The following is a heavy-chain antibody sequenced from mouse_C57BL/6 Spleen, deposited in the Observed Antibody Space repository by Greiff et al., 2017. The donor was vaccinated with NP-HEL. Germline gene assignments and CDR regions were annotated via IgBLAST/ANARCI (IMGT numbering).Heavy chain of an antibody. CDR1: GFTFSSYA. J-gene: IGHJ4*01. CDR2: ISDGGSYT. CDR3: ASYYEDYAMDY. V-gene: IGHV5-4*01. D-gene: IGHD1-1*02. Sequence: EVQLVESGGGLVKPGGSLKLSCAASGFTFSSYAMSWVRQTPEKRLEWVATISDGGSYTYYPDNVKGRFTISRDNAKNNLYLQMSHLKSEDTAMYYCASYYEDYAMDYWGQGTSVTVSS.